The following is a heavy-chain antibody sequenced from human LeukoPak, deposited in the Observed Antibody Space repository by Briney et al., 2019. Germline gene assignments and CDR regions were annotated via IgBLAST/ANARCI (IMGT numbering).Heavy chain of an antibody. D-gene: IGHD5-12*01. CDR3: ARGTLVATIKGDYYLDY. J-gene: IGHJ4*02. CDR2: MSYDGSNQ. CDR1: GFTFSRYA. Sequence: PGGSLRLSCAASGFTFSRYAMHWVRQAPGKGREWVTVMSYDGSNQYYADSVKVRFTISRDNSKNTLYLQMNNLRPEDTAVYYCARGTLVATIKGDYYLDYWGQGTLVTVSS. V-gene: IGHV3-30*04.